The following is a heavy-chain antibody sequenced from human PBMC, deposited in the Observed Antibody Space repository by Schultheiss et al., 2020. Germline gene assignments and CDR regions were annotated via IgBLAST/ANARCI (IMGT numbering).Heavy chain of an antibody. CDR2: INPNSGGT. D-gene: IGHD6-13*01. V-gene: IGHV1-2*02. CDR1: GYTFNDYY. J-gene: IGHJ6*02. CDR3: ASRPHRSSWSRDYHYYGMDV. Sequence: ASVKVSCKASGYTFNDYYMHWVRQAPGQGLEWMGWINPNSGGTNYAQKFQGRVTMTRVTSISTAYMELSRLRSDDTAVYYCASRPHRSSWSRDYHYYGMDVWGQGTTVTVS.